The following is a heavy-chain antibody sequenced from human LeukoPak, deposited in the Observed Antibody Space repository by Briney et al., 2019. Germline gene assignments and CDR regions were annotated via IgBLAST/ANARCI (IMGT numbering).Heavy chain of an antibody. V-gene: IGHV3-33*08. Sequence: GGSLRLSCAASGFTFSSYGMHWVRQAPGKGLEWVAVIWYGGSNKYYADSVKGRFTISRDNSKNTLYLQMNSLRAEDTAVYYCARALGYYFGSGRDYGMDVWGQGTTVTVSS. CDR1: GFTFSSYG. CDR2: IWYGGSNK. CDR3: ARALGYYFGSGRDYGMDV. J-gene: IGHJ6*02. D-gene: IGHD3-10*01.